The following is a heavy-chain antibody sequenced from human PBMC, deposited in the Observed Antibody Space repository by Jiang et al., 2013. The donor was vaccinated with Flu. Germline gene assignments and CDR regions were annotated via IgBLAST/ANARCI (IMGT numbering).Heavy chain of an antibody. V-gene: IGHV3-9*01. CDR1: GFTFEDYA. Sequence: SGGGLIQPGGSLRLSCVASGFTFEDYAMHWVRQAPGKGLEWVSGVTWNSGGIAYADSVRGRFTISRDNAKNSLYLQMNSLTTEDTALYFCARDIVRAATSPTYFDHWGQGTLVTVSS. D-gene: IGHD2-2*01. CDR3: ARDIVRAATSPTYFDH. J-gene: IGHJ4*02. CDR2: VTWNSGGI.